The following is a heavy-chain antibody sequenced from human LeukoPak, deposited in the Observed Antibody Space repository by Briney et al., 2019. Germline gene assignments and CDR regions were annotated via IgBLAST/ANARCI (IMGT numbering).Heavy chain of an antibody. V-gene: IGHV4-38-2*01. CDR3: AKSNGYGLIDI. CDR1: GYSISSGYY. CDR2: IFYSGST. J-gene: IGHJ3*02. D-gene: IGHD3-22*01. Sequence: PSETLSLTCAVSGYSISSGYYWGWIRQPPGKGLEWIGNIFYSGSTYYSPSLKSRVTISLDTSRNQFSLKLNSVTAADTAVYYCAKSNGYGLIDIWGQGTMVTVSS.